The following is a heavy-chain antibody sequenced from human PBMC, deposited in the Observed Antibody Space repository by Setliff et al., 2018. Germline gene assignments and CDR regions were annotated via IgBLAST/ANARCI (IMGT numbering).Heavy chain of an antibody. J-gene: IGHJ6*04. CDR1: GGTFSNFA. CDR2: IIPMFRTP. V-gene: IGHV1-69*13. CDR3: ARVQWEIAVKFHYNRMDV. D-gene: IGHD1-26*01. Sequence: GASVKVSCKASGGTFSNFAISWVRQAPGQGFEWLGGIIPMFRTPEYAQKFQGRVTISADESRTAVYMEVSSLRFDDTAVYYCARVQWEIAVKFHYNRMDVWGEGTQVTVPQ.